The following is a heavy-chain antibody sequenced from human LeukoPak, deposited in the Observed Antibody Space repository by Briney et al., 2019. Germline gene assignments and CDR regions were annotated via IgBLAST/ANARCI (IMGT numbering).Heavy chain of an antibody. J-gene: IGHJ6*02. Sequence: SETLFLTCTVSGGSISSYYWCWIRQPPGKGLEWFGYIYYSGSTNYNPSLKSRVTISADTAKNQFSLKMSSLTAADTAVYYCARGSAAAVTFWNPVDGNYYGMNVWGQGTTVTVSS. CDR1: GGSISSYY. CDR2: IYYSGST. V-gene: IGHV4-59*01. D-gene: IGHD6-13*01. CDR3: ARGSAAAVTFWNPVDGNYYGMNV.